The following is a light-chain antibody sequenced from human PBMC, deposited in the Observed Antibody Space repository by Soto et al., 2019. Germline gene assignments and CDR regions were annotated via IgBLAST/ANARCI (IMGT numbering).Light chain of an antibody. CDR2: EVT. CDR1: SSDVGANNY. J-gene: IGLJ1*01. V-gene: IGLV2-8*01. Sequence: QSALTQPPSASGSPGQSVTISCTGTSSDVGANNYVSWYQQHPGKAPQLMIYEVTKRPSGVPDRFSGSKSGNTASLTVSGRQAEEEADYYCSSYAGTNRVFGTGTKLTVL. CDR3: SSYAGTNRV.